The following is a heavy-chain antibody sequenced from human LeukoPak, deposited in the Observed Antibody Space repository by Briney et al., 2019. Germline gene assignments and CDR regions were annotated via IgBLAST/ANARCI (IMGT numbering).Heavy chain of an antibody. D-gene: IGHD3-10*01. CDR2: IYYSGST. V-gene: IGHV4-59*08. CDR3: ARQRWFGDPVDY. J-gene: IGHJ4*02. CDR1: GGSISSYY. Sequence: PSETLSLTCTVSGGSISSYYWSWIRQPPGKGLEWIGYIYYSGSTYYNPSLKSRVTISVGTSKNQFSLKLSSVTAADTAVYYCARQRWFGDPVDYWGQGTLVTVSS.